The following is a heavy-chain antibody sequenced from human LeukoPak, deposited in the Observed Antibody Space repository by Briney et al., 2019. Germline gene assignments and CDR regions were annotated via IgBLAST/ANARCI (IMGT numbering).Heavy chain of an antibody. Sequence: GASVNVSCKASGGTFSSYAISWVRQAPGQGLEWMGGIIPIFGTANYAQKFQGRVTITADESTSTAYMELSSLRSEDTAVYYCARDVGDFWSGYYTSWFDPWGQGTLVTVSS. CDR3: ARDVGDFWSGYYTSWFDP. CDR1: GGTFSSYA. V-gene: IGHV1-69*13. CDR2: IIPIFGTA. J-gene: IGHJ5*02. D-gene: IGHD3-3*01.